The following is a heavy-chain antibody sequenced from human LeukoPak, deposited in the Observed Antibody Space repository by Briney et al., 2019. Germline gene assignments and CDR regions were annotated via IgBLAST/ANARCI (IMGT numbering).Heavy chain of an antibody. J-gene: IGHJ4*02. D-gene: IGHD2-8*01. CDR2: ISNDGSDK. Sequence: GGSLRLSCAASGFTFSAYVMNWVRQAPGKGLEWVALISNDGSDKHYADSVKGRFTISRDNSKNTVYLQLNSLRTEDTAVYYCARDPSYRINGYLDYWGQGTRVTVSS. V-gene: IGHV3-30-3*01. CDR3: ARDPSYRINGYLDY. CDR1: GFTFSAYV.